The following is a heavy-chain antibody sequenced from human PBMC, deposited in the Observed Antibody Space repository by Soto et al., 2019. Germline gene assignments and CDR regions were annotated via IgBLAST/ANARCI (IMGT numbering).Heavy chain of an antibody. CDR2: ISSSSSYI. CDR1: GFTFSSYS. V-gene: IGHV3-21*01. J-gene: IGHJ3*02. CDR3: ARDLPSHCSFCAFEI. Sequence: ESGGGLVKPGGSLRLSCAASGFTFSSYSMNWVRQAPGKGLEWVSSISSSSSYIYYADSVKGRFTISRDNAKNSLYLQMNSLRAEDTAVYYCARDLPSHCSFCAFEIWGQGTMVTVSS. D-gene: IGHD2-21*02.